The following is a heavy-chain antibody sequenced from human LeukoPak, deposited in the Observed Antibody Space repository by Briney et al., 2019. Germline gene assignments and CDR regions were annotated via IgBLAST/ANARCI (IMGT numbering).Heavy chain of an antibody. Sequence: GESLKISCKDSGYSFTSYWIGWVRQMPGKGLEWMGIIYPGDSDTRYSPSFQGQVTISADKSINTAYLQWSSLKASDTATYFCARPNITYYYDSSGYDGFDVWGQGTMVTVSS. D-gene: IGHD3-22*01. J-gene: IGHJ3*01. CDR3: ARPNITYYYDSSGYDGFDV. CDR1: GYSFTSYW. V-gene: IGHV5-51*01. CDR2: IYPGDSDT.